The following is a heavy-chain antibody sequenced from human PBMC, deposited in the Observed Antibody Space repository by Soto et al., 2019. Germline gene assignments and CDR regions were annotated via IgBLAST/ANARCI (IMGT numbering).Heavy chain of an antibody. D-gene: IGHD2-2*01. CDR3: AKVGGLGYCSSTSCSYYYYYYGMDV. CDR2: ISGSGGST. Sequence: EVQLLESGGGLVQPGGSLRLSCAASGFTFSSYAMSWVRQAPGKGLEWVSAISGSGGSTYYADSVKGRFTISRDNSKNTLYLQMNSLRAEDTAVYYCAKVGGLGYCSSTSCSYYYYYYGMDVW. J-gene: IGHJ6*01. CDR1: GFTFSSYA. V-gene: IGHV3-23*01.